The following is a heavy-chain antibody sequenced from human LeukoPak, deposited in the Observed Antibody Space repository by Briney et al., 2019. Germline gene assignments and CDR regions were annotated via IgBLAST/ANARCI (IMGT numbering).Heavy chain of an antibody. D-gene: IGHD3-22*01. CDR3: AKAAGITMIVVVIDLEDAFDI. CDR1: GFPFSSYW. Sequence: GGSLRLSCVASGFPFSSYWMTWVRQAPGKGLEWVANIKQDGSKKSYVDSVKGRFTISRDNSKNTLYLQMNSLRAEDTAVYYCAKAAGITMIVVVIDLEDAFDIWGQGTMVTVSS. CDR2: IKQDGSKK. J-gene: IGHJ3*02. V-gene: IGHV3-7*03.